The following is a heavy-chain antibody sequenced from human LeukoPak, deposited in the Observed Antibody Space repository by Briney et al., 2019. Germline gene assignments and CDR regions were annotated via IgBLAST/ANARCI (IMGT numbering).Heavy chain of an antibody. J-gene: IGHJ5*02. D-gene: IGHD2-15*01. CDR3: ARVIGYCSGGSCYSNPNTPWFDP. CDR1: GGSISSYY. CDR2: IYTSGST. Sequence: SETLSLTCTVSGGSISSYYWSWIRQPAGKGLEWIGRIYTSGSTNYNPSLKSRVTMSVDTSKNQFSLKLSSVTAADTAVYYCARVIGYCSGGSCYSNPNTPWFDPWGQGTLVTVSS. V-gene: IGHV4-4*07.